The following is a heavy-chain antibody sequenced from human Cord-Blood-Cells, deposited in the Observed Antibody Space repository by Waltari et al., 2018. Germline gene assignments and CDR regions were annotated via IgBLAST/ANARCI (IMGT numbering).Heavy chain of an antibody. J-gene: IGHJ5*02. D-gene: IGHD3-3*01. CDR2: ISSSSSYI. CDR3: ASGVEYYDFCSGYYNWFDP. CDR1: GFPFVSIS. V-gene: IGHV3-21*01. Sequence: EVQLVESGGGLVKPGGSWRLSCAASGFPFVSISLNWVRQAPGRGLAWVSSISSSSSYIYYADSVKGRFTISRDNAKNSLYLQMNSLRAEDTAVYYCASGVEYYDFCSGYYNWFDPWGQGTLVTVSS.